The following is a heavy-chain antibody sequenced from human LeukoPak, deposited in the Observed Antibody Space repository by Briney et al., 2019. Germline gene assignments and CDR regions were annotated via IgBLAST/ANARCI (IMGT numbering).Heavy chain of an antibody. J-gene: IGHJ3*02. CDR3: ARDGQQPRDAFDI. Sequence: GGSLRLSCAASGFTFSSYSMNWVRQAPGKGLEWVSYISSSSSTVYYADSVKGRFTISRDNAKNSLYLQMNSLRAEDSAVYYCARDGQQPRDAFDIWGQGTMVTVSS. CDR1: GFTFSSYS. V-gene: IGHV3-48*01. D-gene: IGHD6-13*01. CDR2: ISSSSSTV.